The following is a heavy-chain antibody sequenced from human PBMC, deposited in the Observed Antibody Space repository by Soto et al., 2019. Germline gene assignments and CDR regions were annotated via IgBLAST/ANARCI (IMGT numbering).Heavy chain of an antibody. D-gene: IGHD4-4*01. J-gene: IGHJ6*03. CDR1: GFTFSSYG. CDR2: ISYDGSNK. Sequence: QVQLVESGGGVVQPGRSLRLSCAASGFTFSSYGMHWVRQAPGKGLEWVAVISYDGSNKYYADSVKGRFTISRDNSKNTLYLQMNSLRDEDTAVYYCATLPPSTASYYYYYYMDVWGKGTTVTVSS. V-gene: IGHV3-30*03. CDR3: ATLPPSTASYYYYYYMDV.